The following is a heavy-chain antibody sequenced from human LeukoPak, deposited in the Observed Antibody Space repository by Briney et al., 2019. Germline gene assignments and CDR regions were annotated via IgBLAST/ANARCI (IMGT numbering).Heavy chain of an antibody. Sequence: SGPTLVKPTQTLTLTCTFSGFSLSTSGMYVGWIRQPPGKALEWLALIYWNNDKRYSPSLKSRLTITKDTSKNQVVLTMTNMDPVDTATYYCAHRNSDYRAFDIWGQGTMVTVSS. D-gene: IGHD4-11*01. CDR3: AHRNSDYRAFDI. V-gene: IGHV2-5*01. J-gene: IGHJ3*02. CDR1: GFSLSTSGMY. CDR2: IYWNNDK.